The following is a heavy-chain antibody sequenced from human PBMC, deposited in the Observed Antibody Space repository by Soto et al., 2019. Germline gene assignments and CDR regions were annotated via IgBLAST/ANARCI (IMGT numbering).Heavy chain of an antibody. CDR3: ARDPHEFWTSYWFDP. J-gene: IGHJ5*02. D-gene: IGHD3-3*01. Sequence: ASVKVSCKTSGYTFNTYGINWVRQAPGQGLELMGWISAYDGKTTYAEKFQGRVTMTTDTSTSTAYMELRSLRSDDTAIYYCARDPHEFWTSYWFDPWGQGTPVTVS. CDR1: GYTFNTYG. CDR2: ISAYDGKT. V-gene: IGHV1-18*01.